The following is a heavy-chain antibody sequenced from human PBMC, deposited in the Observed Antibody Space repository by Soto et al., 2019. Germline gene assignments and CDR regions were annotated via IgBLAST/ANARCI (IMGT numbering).Heavy chain of an antibody. V-gene: IGHV3-30*03. Sequence: GGSLRLSCAASGLSFSSYGMHWVRQAPGKGLEWVAVTSYDGNKKYFADSVKGRFTISRDNSKNTLYLQMNSLRAEDTALYYCARGYCSGGSRYSRNVFYYGMDVWGQGPTVTV. CDR2: TSYDGNKK. CDR1: GLSFSSYG. CDR3: ARGYCSGGSRYSRNVFYYGMDV. J-gene: IGHJ6*02. D-gene: IGHD2-15*01.